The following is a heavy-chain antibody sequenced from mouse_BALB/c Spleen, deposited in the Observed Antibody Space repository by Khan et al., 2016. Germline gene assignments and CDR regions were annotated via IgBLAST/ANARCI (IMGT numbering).Heavy chain of an antibody. V-gene: IGHV3-2*02. CDR1: GYSITSDYA. D-gene: IGHD2-12*01. CDR2: ISYRGIT. J-gene: IGHJ3*01. CDR3: AEDSYYAWCPY. Sequence: EVQLQESGPGLVKPSQSLSLTCTVTGYSITSDYAWNWIRQFPGNKLEWMGYISYRGITSYNPSLKSRISITRDTSKNQFFLQLISVTTEDTATYYCAEDSYYAWCPYWGQGTLVTVSA.